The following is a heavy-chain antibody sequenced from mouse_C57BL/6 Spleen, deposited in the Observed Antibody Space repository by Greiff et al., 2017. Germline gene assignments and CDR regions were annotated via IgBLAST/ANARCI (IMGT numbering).Heavy chain of an antibody. D-gene: IGHD2-4*01. CDR1: GYTFTSYW. V-gene: IGHV1-64*01. J-gene: IGHJ4*01. CDR3: ARWEDYDYARGGYYAMDY. CDR2: IHPNSGST. Sequence: QVQLQQPGAELVKPGASVKLSCKASGYTFTSYWMHWVKQRPGQGLEWIGMIHPNSGSTNYNEKFKSKATLTVDKSSSTAYMQLSSLTSEDSAVYYCARWEDYDYARGGYYAMDYWGQGTSVTVSS.